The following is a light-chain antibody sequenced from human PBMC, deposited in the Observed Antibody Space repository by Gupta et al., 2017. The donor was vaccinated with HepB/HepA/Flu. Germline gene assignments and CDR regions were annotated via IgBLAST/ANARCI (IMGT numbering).Light chain of an antibody. J-gene: IGKJ1*01. CDR2: AAS. CDR3: QQYGSSPSGT. CDR1: QSVHNSY. Sequence: EIVLTQSPGTLSLSPGERATLSCRARQSVHNSYLAWYKHKPGQAPRLLMYAASRRHTGITDRFSGSGSGTDFTLTISRRESEDFGVYYCQQYGSSPSGTFGQGTRVEIK. V-gene: IGKV3-20*01.